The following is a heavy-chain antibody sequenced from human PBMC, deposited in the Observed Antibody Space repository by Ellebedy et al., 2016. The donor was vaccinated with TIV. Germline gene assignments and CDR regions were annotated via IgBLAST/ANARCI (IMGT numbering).Heavy chain of an antibody. CDR1: GFTFDDYG. CDR3: ARDAESGSGSYYAGDY. V-gene: IGHV3-20*04. D-gene: IGHD1-26*01. Sequence: GGSLRLXCAASGFTFDDYGMSWVRQAPGKGLEWVSGINWNGGSTGYADSVKGRFTISRDNAKNSLYLQMNSLRAEDTALYYCARDAESGSGSYYAGDYWGQGTLVTVSS. J-gene: IGHJ4*02. CDR2: INWNGGST.